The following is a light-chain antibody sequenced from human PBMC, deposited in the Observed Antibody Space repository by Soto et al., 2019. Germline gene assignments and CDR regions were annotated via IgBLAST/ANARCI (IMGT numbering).Light chain of an antibody. CDR3: SAYTTSRSYV. CDR2: EVS. V-gene: IGLV2-14*01. CDR1: SSDIGAYNY. Sequence: QSALTQPASVSGSPGQSITISCTGTSSDIGAYNYVSWYQQHPGKAPKLLISEVSHRPSGVSNRFSGSKSGNTASLTISWLLAEDEADYYCSAYTTSRSYVFGTATKVTVL. J-gene: IGLJ1*01.